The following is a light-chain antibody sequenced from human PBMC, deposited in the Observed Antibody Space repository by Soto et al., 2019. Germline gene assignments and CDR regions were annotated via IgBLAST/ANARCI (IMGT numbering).Light chain of an antibody. CDR3: SSYAGINNLGV. CDR2: EVN. Sequence: QSALTQPPSASGSPGQSVTISCTGTSSDVGGYKYVSWYQQHPGKAPKLMIFEVNKRPSGVPDSFSGSKSGNTASLTVSGLQAEDKADYYCSSYAGINNLGVFGTGTKLTVL. V-gene: IGLV2-8*01. J-gene: IGLJ1*01. CDR1: SSDVGGYKY.